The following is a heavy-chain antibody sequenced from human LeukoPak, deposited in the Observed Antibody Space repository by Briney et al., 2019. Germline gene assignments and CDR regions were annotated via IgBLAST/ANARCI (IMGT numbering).Heavy chain of an antibody. D-gene: IGHD2-15*01. CDR2: ISSSSSYI. CDR1: GFTFSSYS. V-gene: IGHV3-21*01. Sequence: GGSLRLSCAASGFTFSSYSMNWVRQAPGKGLEWVSSISSSSSYIYYADSVKGRFTISRDNAKNSLYLQMNSLRAEDTAVYYCARGGVDIVVVVAATTSGAFDIWGQGTWVIVSA. CDR3: ARGGVDIVVVVAATTSGAFDI. J-gene: IGHJ3*02.